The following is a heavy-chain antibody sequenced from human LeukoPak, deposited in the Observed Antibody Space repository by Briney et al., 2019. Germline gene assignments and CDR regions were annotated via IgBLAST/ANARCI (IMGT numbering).Heavy chain of an antibody. V-gene: IGHV3-7*01. CDR1: GFTFSTSW. Sequence: PGGSLRLSCVASGFTFSTSWVTWVRQAPGRGLEWVANIDKHGSGKYYVDSVEGRFAISRDYASNSVFLQMDSLRAEGTSVYYCARDAGWGYYDLWGQGTPVTVSS. J-gene: IGHJ4*02. CDR3: ARDAGWGYYDL. D-gene: IGHD1-26*01. CDR2: IDKHGSGK.